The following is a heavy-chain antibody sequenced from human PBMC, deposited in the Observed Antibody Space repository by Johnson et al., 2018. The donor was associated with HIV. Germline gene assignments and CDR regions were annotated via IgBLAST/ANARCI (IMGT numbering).Heavy chain of an antibody. Sequence: VQLVESGGGLVQPGRSLRLSCAASGFTFDDYAMHWVRQAPGKGLEWVSGISWNSGSIGYADSVKGRFTMSRDDSKNMLYLQMNSLKTEDTAVYYCTTDPWWNGYHAFDIWGQGTMVTVSS. D-gene: IGHD1-1*01. CDR1: GFTFDDYA. J-gene: IGHJ3*02. CDR3: TTDPWWNGYHAFDI. V-gene: IGHV3-9*01. CDR2: ISWNSGSI.